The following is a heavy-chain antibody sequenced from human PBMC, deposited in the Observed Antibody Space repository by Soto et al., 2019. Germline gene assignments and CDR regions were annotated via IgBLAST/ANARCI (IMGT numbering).Heavy chain of an antibody. V-gene: IGHV1-69*13. Sequence: GASVKVSCKASGGTFSSYAISWVRQAPGQGLEWMGGIIPILGTANYAQKFQGRVTITADESTSTAYMELSSLRSEDTAVYYCARVPRIAAAGPHDYWGQGTLVTVSS. D-gene: IGHD6-13*01. CDR3: ARVPRIAAAGPHDY. CDR1: GGTFSSYA. J-gene: IGHJ4*02. CDR2: IIPILGTA.